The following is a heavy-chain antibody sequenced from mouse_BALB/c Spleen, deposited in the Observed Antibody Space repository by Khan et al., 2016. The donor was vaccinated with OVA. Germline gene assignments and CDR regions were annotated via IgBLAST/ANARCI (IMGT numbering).Heavy chain of an antibody. Sequence: QVQLKQSGAELAKPGASVKMSCKASGYTFINYWILWIKQRLGQGLEWIGYINPSTGYTEYNQNFKDKATLTADISSSTAYMQLSSLTSEDSAVYYCARRGLRWDFDYWGQGTTLTVSS. CDR3: ARRGLRWDFDY. CDR2: INPSTGYT. V-gene: IGHV1-7*01. D-gene: IGHD1-1*01. CDR1: GYTFINYW. J-gene: IGHJ2*01.